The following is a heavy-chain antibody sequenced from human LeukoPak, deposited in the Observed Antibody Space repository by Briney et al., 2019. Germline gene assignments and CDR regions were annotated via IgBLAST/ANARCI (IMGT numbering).Heavy chain of an antibody. D-gene: IGHD5-18*01. CDR1: GSTFSNAW. CDR2: IKSKTDGGTT. J-gene: IGHJ1*01. V-gene: IGHV3-15*01. Sequence: PGGSLRLSCAASGSTFSNAWMSWVRQAPGKGLEWVGRIKSKTDGGTTDYAAPVKGRFTISRDDSKNTLYLEMNSLKTEDTAVYYRTKGRVDATMVWGQGTLVTVSS. CDR3: TKGRVDATMV.